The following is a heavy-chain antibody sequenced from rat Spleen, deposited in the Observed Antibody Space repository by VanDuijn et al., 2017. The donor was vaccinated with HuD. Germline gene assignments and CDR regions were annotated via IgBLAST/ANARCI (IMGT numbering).Heavy chain of an antibody. CDR3: FLSGEGY. V-gene: IGHV2-30*01. D-gene: IGHD1-1*01. CDR1: GFSLTSYN. Sequence: QVQLKESGPGLVQPSQTLSLTCTVSGFSLTSYNVHWVRQPTGKGLEWMGMIWTGGSTAYNSLLKSRLSISRDTSKSQVFLKVNSLQTGDTAIYFCFLSGEGYWGQGVMVTVSS. J-gene: IGHJ2*01. CDR2: IWTGGST.